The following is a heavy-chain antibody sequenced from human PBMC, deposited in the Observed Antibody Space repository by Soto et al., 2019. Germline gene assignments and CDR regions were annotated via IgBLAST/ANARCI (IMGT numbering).Heavy chain of an antibody. CDR3: ARDRGSGSYYSAKRGLDYYGMDV. Sequence: SVKVSCKASGGTFSSYAISWVRQAPGQGLEWMGGIIPIFGTANYAQKFQGRVTITADKSTSTAYMELSSLRSEDTAVYYCARDRGSGSYYSAKRGLDYYGMDVWGQGT. D-gene: IGHD3-10*01. CDR1: GGTFSSYA. CDR2: IIPIFGTA. J-gene: IGHJ6*02. V-gene: IGHV1-69*06.